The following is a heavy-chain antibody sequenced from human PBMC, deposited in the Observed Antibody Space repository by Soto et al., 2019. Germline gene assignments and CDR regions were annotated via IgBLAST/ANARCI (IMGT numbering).Heavy chain of an antibody. CDR1: GFTFSSYA. V-gene: IGHV3-30-3*01. Sequence: QVQLVESGGGVVQPGRSLRLSCAASGFTFSSYAMHWVRQAPGKGLEWVAVISYDGSNKYYADSVKGRFTISRDNSKNTLYLQMNGLRAEDTAVYYCVRAGQWLAPFDSWGQGTLVTVSS. D-gene: IGHD6-19*01. J-gene: IGHJ4*02. CDR3: VRAGQWLAPFDS. CDR2: ISYDGSNK.